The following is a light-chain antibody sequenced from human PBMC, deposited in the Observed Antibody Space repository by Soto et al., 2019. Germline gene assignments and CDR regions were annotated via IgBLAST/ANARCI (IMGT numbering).Light chain of an antibody. CDR3: QQPTLWPPLT. CDR1: QSVNSF. J-gene: IGKJ4*01. V-gene: IGKV3-11*01. CDR2: DAS. Sequence: EIVLTQSPATLSLSPGERATLSCRASQSVNSFLAWYQHKPGQAPRLLIYDASNRATGIPARFSGGGSGTDFTLTISILEPEASGLYYCQQPTLWPPLTFGSGSKVEIK.